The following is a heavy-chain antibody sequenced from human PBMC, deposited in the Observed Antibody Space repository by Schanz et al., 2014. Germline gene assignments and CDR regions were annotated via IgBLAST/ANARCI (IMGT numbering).Heavy chain of an antibody. J-gene: IGHJ4*02. Sequence: EARLVESGGGLVQPGGSLRLSCAASGFTFSTYALSWVRQAPGKGLEWVSRTSHDGSFTTFADSVKGRFTISRDNAKNALYLQMNSLRAEDTAVYYCVRDTDYHFDYWGQGTLVTVSS. CDR3: VRDTDYHFDY. CDR1: GFTFSTYA. D-gene: IGHD4-17*01. V-gene: IGHV3-74*01. CDR2: TSHDGSFT.